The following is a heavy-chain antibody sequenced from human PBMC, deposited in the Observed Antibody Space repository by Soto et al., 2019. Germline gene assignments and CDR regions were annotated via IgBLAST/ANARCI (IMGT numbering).Heavy chain of an antibody. V-gene: IGHV3-23*01. CDR2: ISGGGTGT. CDR3: AKGHYYDNVGNWVANQAFDS. CDR1: GFSFNNYA. J-gene: IGHJ4*02. D-gene: IGHD3-22*01. Sequence: LRLSCAASGFSFNNYAMNWVRLAPGKGLEWVSSISGGGTGTYSADAVRGRFTISSDKSRNTVYLQMSSLRAEDTAVYYCAKGHYYDNVGNWVANQAFDSWGQGSLVTGS.